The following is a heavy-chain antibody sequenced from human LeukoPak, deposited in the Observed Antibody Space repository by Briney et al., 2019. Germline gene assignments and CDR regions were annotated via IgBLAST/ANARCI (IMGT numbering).Heavy chain of an antibody. CDR1: GLTFTSAW. V-gene: IGHV3-15*01. J-gene: IGHJ5*02. Sequence: PGGSLRLSCATSGLTFTSAWLTWVRQAPGKVLEWVGRIKSKSVGETTDYASPVKGRFTISRDDSENTLYLQMNSLKPEDTAVYYCTTHSGNDLRSWGQGTLVTVSS. CDR2: IKSKSVGETT. D-gene: IGHD5-12*01. CDR3: TTHSGNDLRS.